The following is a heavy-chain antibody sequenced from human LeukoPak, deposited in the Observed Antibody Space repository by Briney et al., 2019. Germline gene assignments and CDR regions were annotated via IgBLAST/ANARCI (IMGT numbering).Heavy chain of an antibody. Sequence: SETLSLTCTVSGGSISSSSYYRGWIRQPPGKGLEWIGSIYYSGSTYYNPSLKSRVTISVDTSKNQFSLKLSSVTAADTAVYYCASNRYSSGWKYFDYWGQGTLVTVSS. CDR3: ASNRYSSGWKYFDY. J-gene: IGHJ4*02. CDR2: IYYSGST. D-gene: IGHD6-19*01. CDR1: GGSISSSSYY. V-gene: IGHV4-39*01.